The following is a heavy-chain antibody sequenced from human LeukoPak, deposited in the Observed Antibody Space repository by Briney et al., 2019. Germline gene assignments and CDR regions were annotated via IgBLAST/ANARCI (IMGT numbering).Heavy chain of an antibody. CDR1: GGSISSGGYY. CDR2: IYYSGST. J-gene: IGHJ5*01. CDR3: ARGYCSGGSCYAVERNWFDS. D-gene: IGHD2-15*01. V-gene: IGHV4-31*03. Sequence: PSQTLSLTCTVSGGSISSGGYYWSWIRQHPGKGLEWIGYIYYSGSTYYNPSLKSRVTISVDTSKNQFSLKLSSVTAADTAVYYCARGYCSGGSCYAVERNWFDSWGQGTLVTVSS.